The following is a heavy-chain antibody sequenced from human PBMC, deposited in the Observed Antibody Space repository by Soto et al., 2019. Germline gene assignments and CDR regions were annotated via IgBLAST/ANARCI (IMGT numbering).Heavy chain of an antibody. CDR1: CYTFTSCG. Sequence: GASVKGSCSASCYTFTSCGISWVRQSPGQGLEWMGWIRAYNGNTNCGQKLQGRVTMTTDTSTSTAYMELRSLRSDDTAVYYCERDTASRFDPWGQGTLVTVS. J-gene: IGHJ5*02. CDR2: IRAYNGNT. CDR3: ERDTASRFDP. V-gene: IGHV1-18*01.